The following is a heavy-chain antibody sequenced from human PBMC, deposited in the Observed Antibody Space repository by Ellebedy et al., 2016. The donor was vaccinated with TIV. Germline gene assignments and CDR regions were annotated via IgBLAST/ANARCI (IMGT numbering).Heavy chain of an antibody. J-gene: IGHJ4*02. Sequence: GSLRLSXTVSGGSISSTSVYWGWIRQPPGKGLEWIGSIYYSGTTYYNPSLKSRVTISIDTSKDQFSLKLSSVTAADTAVYYCARYSTPQAMLGYWGQGALVTVSS. D-gene: IGHD3-10*02. CDR3: ARYSTPQAMLGY. CDR1: GGSISSTSVY. CDR2: IYYSGTT. V-gene: IGHV4-39*07.